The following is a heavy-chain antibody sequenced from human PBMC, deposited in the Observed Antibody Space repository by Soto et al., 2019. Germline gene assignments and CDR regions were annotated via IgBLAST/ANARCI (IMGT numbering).Heavy chain of an antibody. CDR1: GYTFTGHA. D-gene: IGHD7-27*01. Sequence: QVQDVQSGAEVKKPGDSVKVSCRASGYTFTGHAIHWVRQAPGQSLEWMGWNDGGNGRTQYAQRFQGRVTLTRDTSAITAYMELRSLTSEDTAVYYCAREAGRTGDLDYWGQGTLVTVSS. J-gene: IGHJ4*02. CDR3: AREAGRTGDLDY. CDR2: NDGGNGRT. V-gene: IGHV1-3*01.